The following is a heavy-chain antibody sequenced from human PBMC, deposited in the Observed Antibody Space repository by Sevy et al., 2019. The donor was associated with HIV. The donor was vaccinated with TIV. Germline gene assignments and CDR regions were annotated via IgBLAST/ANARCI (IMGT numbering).Heavy chain of an antibody. J-gene: IGHJ4*02. CDR3: AREGDTGGYFDY. CDR1: GFTFSSYS. D-gene: IGHD5-18*01. Sequence: GGSLRLSCAASGFTFSSYSMNWVRQAPGKGLEWVSSISSSSSYLYYADSVKGRFTISRDNAKNSLYLQMNSLRAEDTAVYYCAREGDTGGYFDYWGQGTLVTVSS. CDR2: ISSSSSYL. V-gene: IGHV3-21*01.